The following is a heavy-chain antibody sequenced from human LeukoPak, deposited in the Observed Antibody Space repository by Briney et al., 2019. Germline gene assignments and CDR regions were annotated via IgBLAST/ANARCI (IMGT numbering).Heavy chain of an antibody. J-gene: IGHJ4*02. CDR1: GDSISGGDYY. CDR2: IFYSGNT. Sequence: SETLSLTRTVSGDSISGGDYYWSWIRQHPGKGLEWIAYIFYSGNTYYNPSLKSRVTISVDTSKNQFSLNLSSVTAADTAVYYCARLYSSSLGRVFDYWGQGTLVTVSS. V-gene: IGHV4-31*03. D-gene: IGHD6-13*01. CDR3: ARLYSSSLGRVFDY.